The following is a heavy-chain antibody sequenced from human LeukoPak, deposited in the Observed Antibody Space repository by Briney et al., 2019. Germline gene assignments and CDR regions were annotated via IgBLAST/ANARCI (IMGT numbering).Heavy chain of an antibody. CDR3: AKDRRGGSYYAATLDI. J-gene: IGHJ3*02. Sequence: PGGSLRLSCAASGFTFSSYSMNWVRQAPGKGLEWVSSISSSSSYIYYADSVKGRFTISRDNSKNTLYVQMNSLRVEDTAVYFCAKDRRGGSYYAATLDIWGPGTMVTVSS. V-gene: IGHV3-21*04. CDR2: ISSSSSYI. CDR1: GFTFSSYS. D-gene: IGHD1-26*01.